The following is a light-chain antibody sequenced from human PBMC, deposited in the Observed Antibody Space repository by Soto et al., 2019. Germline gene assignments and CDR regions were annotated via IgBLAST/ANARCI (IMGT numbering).Light chain of an antibody. V-gene: IGKV1-17*01. J-gene: IGKJ5*01. CDR3: LNHNSYHFT. Sequence: DIQMTQSPSSLSASVGYRVTITCRAGQDIGYDLGWYQQKPGKAPKRLIYAASRFQSGVPSRFSGSRSGTDFTLTISGPQPEDFAPDYCLNHNSYHFTLGQGTRLEIK. CDR2: AAS. CDR1: QDIGYD.